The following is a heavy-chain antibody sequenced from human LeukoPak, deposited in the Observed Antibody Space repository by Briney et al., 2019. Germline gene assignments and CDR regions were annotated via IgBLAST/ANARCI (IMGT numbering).Heavy chain of an antibody. D-gene: IGHD3-3*01. J-gene: IGHJ4*02. CDR1: GFTFSDYY. CDR2: ISSSGSTI. Sequence: GGSLRLSCAASGFTFSDYYMSWIRQAPGKGLEWVSYISSSGSTIYYADSVKGRFTIPRDNAKNSLYLQMNSLRAEDTAVYYCARDSEYYDFWSGYSVWGQGTLVTVSS. V-gene: IGHV3-11*04. CDR3: ARDSEYYDFWSGYSV.